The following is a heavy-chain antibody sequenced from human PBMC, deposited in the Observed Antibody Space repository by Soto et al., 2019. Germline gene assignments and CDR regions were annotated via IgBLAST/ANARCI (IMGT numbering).Heavy chain of an antibody. J-gene: IGHJ5*02. CDR3: ARGLLWFGELLTPYNWFDP. CDR1: GYTFTSYW. D-gene: IGHD3-10*01. V-gene: IGHV5-51*01. CDR2: IYPGDSDT. Sequence: GESLKISCKGSGYTFTSYWIGWVRQMPGKGLEWMGIIYPGDSDTRYNPSFEGQVTISADESITTAFLQWTGLKASDTAIYYCARGLLWFGELLTPYNWFDPWGQGTQVTVSS.